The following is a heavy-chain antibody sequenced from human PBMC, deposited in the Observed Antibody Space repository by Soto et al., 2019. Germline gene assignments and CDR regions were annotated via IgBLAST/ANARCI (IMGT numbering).Heavy chain of an antibody. J-gene: IGHJ5*02. D-gene: IGHD3-10*01. CDR1: GFTFSNYA. Sequence: GGSLRLSCAASGFTFSNYAINWVRQAPGKGLEWVSAISGSGGSTYYAESVKGRFTISRDNSKNTLYLQMNSLRAEDTAVYYFAKDSTYYYGSGSPNWFDPWGQGTLVTVSS. CDR2: ISGSGGST. CDR3: AKDSTYYYGSGSPNWFDP. V-gene: IGHV3-23*01.